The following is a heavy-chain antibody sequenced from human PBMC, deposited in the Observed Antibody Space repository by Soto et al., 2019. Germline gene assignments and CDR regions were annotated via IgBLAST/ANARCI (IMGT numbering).Heavy chain of an antibody. J-gene: IGHJ6*02. CDR3: ARDYDILTTYGMDV. Sequence: VASVKVSCKASGYTFTSYGISWVRQAPGQGLEWMGWISAYNGNTNYAQKLQGRVTMTTDTSTSTAYVELRSLRSDDTAVYYCARDYDILTTYGMDVWGQGTTVTVSS. V-gene: IGHV1-18*01. CDR2: ISAYNGNT. D-gene: IGHD3-9*01. CDR1: GYTFTSYG.